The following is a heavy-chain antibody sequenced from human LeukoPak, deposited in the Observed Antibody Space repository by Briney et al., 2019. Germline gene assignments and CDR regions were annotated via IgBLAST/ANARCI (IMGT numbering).Heavy chain of an antibody. CDR1: GFTFSSYW. CDR2: IKQDGSEK. V-gene: IGHV3-7*03. J-gene: IGHJ4*02. Sequence: GGSLRLSRAASGFTFSSYWMSWVRQAPGKGLEWVANIKQDGSEKYYVDSVRGRFTISRDNAKNSLYLQMNSLRAEDTAVYYCARDPLTMVRGVPDYWGQGTLVSVSS. D-gene: IGHD3-10*01. CDR3: ARDPLTMVRGVPDY.